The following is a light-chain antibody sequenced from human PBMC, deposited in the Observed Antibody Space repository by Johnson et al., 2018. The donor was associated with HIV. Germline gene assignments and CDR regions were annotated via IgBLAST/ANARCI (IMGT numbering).Light chain of an antibody. CDR2: ENN. Sequence: QSVLTQSPSVSAAPGQKVSISCSGSSSNIGNNYVSWYQQLPGTAPKLLIYENNKRPSGIPDRFSGSKSGTSATLGITGLQTGDKADYYCGTWDSSLSAGPLYVFGTGTKVTVL. CDR1: SSNIGNNY. J-gene: IGLJ1*01. CDR3: GTWDSSLSAGPLYV. V-gene: IGLV1-51*02.